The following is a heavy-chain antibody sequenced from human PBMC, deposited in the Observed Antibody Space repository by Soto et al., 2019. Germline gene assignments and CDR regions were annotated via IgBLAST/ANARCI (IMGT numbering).Heavy chain of an antibody. CDR2: INAGNGNT. CDR1: GYTFTSYA. CDR3: ARDTPGQPIDY. J-gene: IGHJ4*02. V-gene: IGHV1-3*01. D-gene: IGHD5-18*01. Sequence: ASVKVSCKASGYTFTSYAMHWVRQAPGQRLEWMGWINAGNGNTKYSQKFQGRVTITRDTSASTAYMGLSSLRSEDTAVYYCARDTPGQPIDYWGQGTLVTVSS.